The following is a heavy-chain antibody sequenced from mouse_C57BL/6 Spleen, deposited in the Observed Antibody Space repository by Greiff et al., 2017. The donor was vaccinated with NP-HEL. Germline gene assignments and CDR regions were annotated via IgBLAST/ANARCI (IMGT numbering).Heavy chain of an antibody. J-gene: IGHJ4*01. D-gene: IGHD1-1*01. CDR2: ISSGGDYI. CDR1: GFTFSSYA. Sequence: EVKVEESGEGLVKPGGSLKLSYAASGFTFSSYAMSWVRQTPEKRLEWVAYISSGGDYIYYADTVKGRFTISRDNARNTLYLQMSSLKSEDTAMYYCTRVHYYGSSYGAMDYWGQGTSVTVSS. CDR3: TRVHYYGSSYGAMDY. V-gene: IGHV5-9-1*02.